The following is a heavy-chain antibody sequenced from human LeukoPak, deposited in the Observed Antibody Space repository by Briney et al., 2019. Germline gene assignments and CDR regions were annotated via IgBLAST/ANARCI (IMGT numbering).Heavy chain of an antibody. Sequence: SQTLSLTCAISGDSVSSKTAAWNWIRQSPSRGLEWLGRAYYRSKWYNHYEESVKSRININPDTNKNQFTLQLNSVTPEDTGIYYCARVNNWTEEPDSCIDFWGQGTLVTVSS. CDR3: ARVNNWTEEPDSCIDF. J-gene: IGHJ4*01. D-gene: IGHD1-1*01. V-gene: IGHV6-1*01. CDR2: AYYRSKWYN. CDR1: GDSVSSKTAA.